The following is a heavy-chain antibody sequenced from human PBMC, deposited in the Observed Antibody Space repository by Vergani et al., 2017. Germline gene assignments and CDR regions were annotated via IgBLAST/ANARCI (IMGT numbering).Heavy chain of an antibody. CDR1: GGSIRSTFYY. CDR2: IYYSGST. V-gene: IGHV4-39*01. Sequence: QLQLQESDPGLVKPSETLSLTCTVSGGSIRSTFYYWGWIRQPPGKGLEWIGTIYYSGSTYYNPSLKSRVTISVDTSKNQFSLKLNSVTAADTAVYYCARRKVQLVPGNYYYYYYRDVWGKGTTVTVSS. D-gene: IGHD1-1*01. J-gene: IGHJ6*03. CDR3: ARRKVQLVPGNYYYYYYRDV.